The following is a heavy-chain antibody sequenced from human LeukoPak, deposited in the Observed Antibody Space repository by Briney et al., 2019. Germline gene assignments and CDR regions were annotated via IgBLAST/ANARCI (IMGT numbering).Heavy chain of an antibody. J-gene: IGHJ4*02. V-gene: IGHV3-66*01. D-gene: IGHD3-16*01. CDR3: AREHWVDS. Sequence: GGSLRLSCAASGFTVSSNYMSWVRRAPGKVLEWFSVIYSGGITYSPHSVKGTFTTSSDNSKTTLYLQMNSLRADDTAVYYCAREHWVDSWGQGTLVTVSS. CDR2: IYSGGIT. CDR1: GFTVSSNY.